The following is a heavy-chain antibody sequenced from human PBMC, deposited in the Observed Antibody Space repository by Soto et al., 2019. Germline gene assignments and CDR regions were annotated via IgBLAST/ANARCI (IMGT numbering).Heavy chain of an antibody. J-gene: IGHJ4*02. CDR3: ATDLGDRGSKFDY. V-gene: IGHV1-18*01. CDR2: ISAYNDNT. CDR1: GYTFTSYG. D-gene: IGHD3-10*01. Sequence: ASVKVSCKASGYTFTSYGISWVRQAPGQGLEWMGCISAYNDNTNYAQKLQGRVTMTKDTSTDTAYMELSSLRSEDTAVYYCATDLGDRGSKFDYWGQGTLVTVSS.